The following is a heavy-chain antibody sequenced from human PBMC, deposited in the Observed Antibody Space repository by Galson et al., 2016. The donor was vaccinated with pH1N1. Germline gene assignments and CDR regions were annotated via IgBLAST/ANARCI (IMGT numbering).Heavy chain of an antibody. CDR3: SRDLGRLRDF. CDR2: IDPSPGTT. Sequence: SVKVSCKASGYTFTSYYFHWVRQAPGQGLEWMGVIDPSPGTTTYAQKFQGIVTMARDTSTSAAYMELSSLKSEDTAVYYCSRDLGRLRDFWGQGTLVTVSS. V-gene: IGHV1-46*03. D-gene: IGHD1-26*01. CDR1: GYTFTSYY. J-gene: IGHJ4*02.